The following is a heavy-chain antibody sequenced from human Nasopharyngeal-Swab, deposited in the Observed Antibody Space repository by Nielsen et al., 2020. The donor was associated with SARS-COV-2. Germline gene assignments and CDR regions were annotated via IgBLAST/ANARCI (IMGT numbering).Heavy chain of an antibody. V-gene: IGHV3-9*01. J-gene: IGHJ3*02. CDR2: ISWNSGSI. Sequence: ARQAPGKGLEWVSGISWNSGSIGYADSVKGRFTISRDNAKNSLYLQMNSLRAEDTALYYCAKVFRDTAMVYDAFDIWGQGTMVTVSS. D-gene: IGHD5-18*01. CDR3: AKVFRDTAMVYDAFDI.